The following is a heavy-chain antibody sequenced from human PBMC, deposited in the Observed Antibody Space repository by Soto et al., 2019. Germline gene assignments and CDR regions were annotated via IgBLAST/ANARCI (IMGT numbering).Heavy chain of an antibody. J-gene: IGHJ6*02. V-gene: IGHV4-39*01. Sequence: PSETLSLTCTVSGGSIISSSYYCFCIRQPPGKGLEWIGSIYYSGSTYYNPSLKSRVTISVDTSKNQFSLKLSSVTAADTAVYYCARLGGYPYYGMDVWGQGTTVTVSS. D-gene: IGHD1-26*01. CDR3: ARLGGYPYYGMDV. CDR1: GGSIISSSYY. CDR2: IYYSGST.